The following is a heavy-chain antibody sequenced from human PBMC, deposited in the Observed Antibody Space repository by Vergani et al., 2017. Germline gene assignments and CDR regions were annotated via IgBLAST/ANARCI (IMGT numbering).Heavy chain of an antibody. Sequence: QVQLVQSGAEVKKPGASVKVSCKASGYTFTGYYMHWVRQAPGQGLEWMGRINPNSGGTNYAQKFQGRVTMTRDTSISTAYMELSRPRSDDTVVYYCARGGYDYVWGSYRNISYYYYGMDVWGQGTTVTVSS. D-gene: IGHD3-16*02. CDR2: INPNSGGT. CDR1: GYTFTGYY. V-gene: IGHV1-2*05. J-gene: IGHJ6*02. CDR3: ARGGYDYVWGSYRNISYYYYGMDV.